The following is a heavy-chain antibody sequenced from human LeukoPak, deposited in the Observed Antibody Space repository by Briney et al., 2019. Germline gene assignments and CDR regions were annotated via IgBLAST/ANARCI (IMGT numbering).Heavy chain of an antibody. CDR1: GFTFSSYA. V-gene: IGHV3-64*01. D-gene: IGHD3-3*01. Sequence: PGGSLRLSCAASGFTFSSYAMSWVRQAPGKGLEYVSAISSNGGRTYYANSVRGRFTISRDNSRDTLYLQMGSLRAEDMAVYYCAIDGDSIFGVPPRYWGQGTLVTVSS. CDR3: AIDGDSIFGVPPRY. J-gene: IGHJ4*02. CDR2: ISSNGGRT.